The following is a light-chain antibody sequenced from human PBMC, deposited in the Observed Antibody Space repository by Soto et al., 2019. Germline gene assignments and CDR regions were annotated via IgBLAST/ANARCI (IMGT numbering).Light chain of an antibody. CDR2: EGS. CDR3: CSYASSSTFV. CDR1: STDVGSHNL. Sequence: QSALTQPASVSGSPGQSITISCTGTSTDVGSHNLVSWYQQHQGKAPKLMIYEGSKRPSGVSNRFSGSKSDNTASLTISGLQAEDEADYYCCSYASSSTFVFGGGTKLTVL. J-gene: IGLJ2*01. V-gene: IGLV2-23*03.